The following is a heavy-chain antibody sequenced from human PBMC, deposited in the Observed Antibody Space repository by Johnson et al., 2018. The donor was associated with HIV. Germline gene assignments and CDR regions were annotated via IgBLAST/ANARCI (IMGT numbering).Heavy chain of an antibody. CDR3: AKGRKWNDVGNDALDI. CDR2: IKQDGSEK. D-gene: IGHD1-1*01. J-gene: IGHJ3*02. Sequence: VQLVESGGGLVQPGGSLRLSCAASGFTFSSYWMSWVRQAPGKGLEWVANIKQDGSEKYYVDSVKGRFTISRDNSKSTVFLQMSNLRPEDTAVYYCAKGRKWNDVGNDALDIWGQGTLVTVSS. CDR1: GFTFSSYW. V-gene: IGHV3-7*01.